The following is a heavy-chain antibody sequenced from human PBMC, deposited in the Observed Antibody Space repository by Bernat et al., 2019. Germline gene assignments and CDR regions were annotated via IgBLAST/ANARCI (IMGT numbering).Heavy chain of an antibody. J-gene: IGHJ3*02. CDR3: SRTAFVFDDVFDI. CDR2: ITSEGTNK. Sequence: EVKVVESGGGLVQPGGSLRLSCEASGFSLSSYLMHWVRQAPGERLVWVSRITSEGTNKIYADSVKGRFTISRDNAKNTLYLQMNSLRAEDTAVYYCSRTAFVFDDVFDIWGQGTKVTVSS. CDR1: GFSLSSYL. D-gene: IGHD3-16*01. V-gene: IGHV3-74*01.